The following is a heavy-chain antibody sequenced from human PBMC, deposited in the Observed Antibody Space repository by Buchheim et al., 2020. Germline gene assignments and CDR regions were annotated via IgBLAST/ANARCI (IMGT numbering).Heavy chain of an antibody. J-gene: IGHJ4*02. Sequence: QLQLQESGPGLVKPSETLSLTCTVSGGSISSSSYYWGWIRQPPGKGLEWIGSIYYSGSTYYNPSLKSRVTISVDTSKNQFSLKLSSVTAADTAVYYCARLSSGYYDFWSGYYTDFDWYYFDYWGQGTL. D-gene: IGHD3-3*01. CDR2: IYYSGST. V-gene: IGHV4-39*01. CDR1: GGSISSSSYY. CDR3: ARLSSGYYDFWSGYYTDFDWYYFDY.